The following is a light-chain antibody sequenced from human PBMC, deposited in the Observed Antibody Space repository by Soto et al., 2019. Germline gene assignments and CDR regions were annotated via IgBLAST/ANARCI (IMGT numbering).Light chain of an antibody. V-gene: IGKV3-15*01. J-gene: IGKJ1*01. CDR2: GAS. CDR1: QSISTN. CDR3: QQYNNWPWT. Sequence: EILMTQSPATLSMSPGERATLSCRASQSISTNLAWYQQNPGQAPRLLIYGASTRATDIPAKFSGSGSGTEFTLTISSLQSEDFAIYYCQQYNNWPWTFGQGTKVGIK.